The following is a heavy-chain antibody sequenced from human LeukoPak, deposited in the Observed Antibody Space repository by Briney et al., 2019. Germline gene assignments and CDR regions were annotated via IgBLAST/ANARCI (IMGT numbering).Heavy chain of an antibody. J-gene: IGHJ6*02. D-gene: IGHD3-3*01. CDR2: IIPIFGTA. CDR3: ARELGGYDFWSGYPYGMDV. Sequence: SVKVSRKASGGTFSSYAISWVRQAPGQGLEWMGEIIPIFGTANYAQKFQGRVTITADESTSTAYMELSSLRSEDTAVYYCARELGGYDFWSGYPYGMDVWGQGTTVTVSS. CDR1: GGTFSSYA. V-gene: IGHV1-69*13.